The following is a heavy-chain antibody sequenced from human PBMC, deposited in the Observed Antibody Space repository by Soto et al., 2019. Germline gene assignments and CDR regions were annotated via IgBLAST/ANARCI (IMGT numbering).Heavy chain of an antibody. D-gene: IGHD6-13*01. CDR1: GKTSTHYY. CDR2: INPASGST. V-gene: IGHV1-46*01. J-gene: IGHJ4*02. CDR3: ARDLAAGDH. Sequence: QGRLVQPGAGGRKPGAQGRVPGGPLGKTSTHYYLHWVRQAPGQGLEWLGIINPASGSTNYAHEFQGRVTLTMDTSTTTVYMELSGLRAEDTAIFYCARDLAAGDHWGQGTLVTVSS.